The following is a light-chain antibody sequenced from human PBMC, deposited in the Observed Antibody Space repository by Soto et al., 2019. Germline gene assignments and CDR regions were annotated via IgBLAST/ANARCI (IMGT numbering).Light chain of an antibody. J-gene: IGKJ5*01. CDR1: QSVSST. Sequence: IVMTQSPATLSVSACESATLTCGARQSVSSTLAWYQQKPGQAPRLPIFDASSRASGTPERFSGSGSGTDFTLTISRLEPEDFAVYYGQEYDGAPPITFGLGTRLE. V-gene: IGKV3D-20*01. CDR2: DAS. CDR3: QEYDGAPPIT.